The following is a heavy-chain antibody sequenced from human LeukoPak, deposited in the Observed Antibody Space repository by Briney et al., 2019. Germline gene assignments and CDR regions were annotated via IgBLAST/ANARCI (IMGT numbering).Heavy chain of an antibody. J-gene: IGHJ4*02. CDR1: GFTFSSYA. Sequence: GGSLRVSCAASGFTFSSYAMHWVRQAPGKGVEWVAVISYDGSNKYYADSVKGRFTISRDNSKNTLYLQMNSLRAEDTAVYYCARGGPAPFDYWGQGTLVTVSS. CDR2: ISYDGSNK. D-gene: IGHD6-25*01. CDR3: ARGGPAPFDY. V-gene: IGHV3-30*04.